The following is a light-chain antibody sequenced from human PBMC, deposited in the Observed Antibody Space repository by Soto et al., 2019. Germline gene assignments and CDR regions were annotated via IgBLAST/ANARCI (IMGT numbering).Light chain of an antibody. CDR2: GAS. V-gene: IGKV3-20*01. CDR1: QSVSRSY. J-gene: IGKJ2*01. Sequence: EIVLTQSPGTLSLSPGERATLSCRASQSVSRSYLAWYQQQPGQAPRLLIYGASNRATGIPDRFRGSASRTDFPLTISRLEPEDFAVYYCQQYGSSPPYAFGQGPKVEIK. CDR3: QQYGSSPPYA.